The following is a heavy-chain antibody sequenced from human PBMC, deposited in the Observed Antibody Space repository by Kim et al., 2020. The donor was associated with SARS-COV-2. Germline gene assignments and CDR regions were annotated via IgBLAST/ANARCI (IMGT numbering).Heavy chain of an antibody. CDR3: ARGMTGYEYYFDY. Sequence: YNPSLKSRVTISVDTSKTQFSLKLSSVTAADTAVYYCARGMTGYEYYFDYWGQGTLVTVSS. V-gene: IGHV4-34*01. J-gene: IGHJ4*02. D-gene: IGHD3-9*01.